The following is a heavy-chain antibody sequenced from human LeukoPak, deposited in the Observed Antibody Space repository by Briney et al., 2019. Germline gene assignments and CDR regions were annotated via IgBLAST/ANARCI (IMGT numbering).Heavy chain of an antibody. CDR2: MDGGGSAT. V-gene: IGHV3-7*03. Sequence: GGSLRLSCAASGFAFNSYWMSWVRQTPGKGLERVATMDGGGSATYYVDSVKGRFTITRDNAKNSLFLQMNSLRAEDTALYYCANEEWYRFDYWGQGTLVTVPS. CDR1: GFAFNSYW. D-gene: IGHD2-8*01. J-gene: IGHJ4*02. CDR3: ANEEWYRFDY.